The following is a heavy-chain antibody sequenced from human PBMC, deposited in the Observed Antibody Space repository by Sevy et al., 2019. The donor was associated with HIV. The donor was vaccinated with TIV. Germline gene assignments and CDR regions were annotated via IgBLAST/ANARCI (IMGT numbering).Heavy chain of an antibody. CDR3: AREREAAAGTNKEFDY. CDR1: GFTFSSYS. J-gene: IGHJ4*02. V-gene: IGHV3-48*02. CDR2: ISSSSSTI. Sequence: GGSLRLSCAASGFTFSSYSMNWVRQAPGKGLEWVSYISSSSSTIYYAESVKGRFTISRDNAKNSLYLQMNSLRDEDTAVYYCAREREAAAGTNKEFDYWGQGTLVTVSS. D-gene: IGHD6-13*01.